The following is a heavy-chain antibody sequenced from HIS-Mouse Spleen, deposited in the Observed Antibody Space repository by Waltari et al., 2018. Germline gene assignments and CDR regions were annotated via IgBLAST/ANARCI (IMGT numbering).Heavy chain of an antibody. V-gene: IGHV4-39*07. D-gene: IGHD6-13*01. CDR3: AREIPYSSSWYDWYFDL. Sequence: QLQLQESGPGLVKPSETLSLTCTVSGGSICSSRYYWCWIRQPPGKGLEWIGSIYYSGSTYYNPSLKSRVTISVDTSKNQFSLKLSSVTAADTAVYYCAREIPYSSSWYDWYFDLWGRGTLVTVSS. J-gene: IGHJ2*01. CDR2: IYYSGST. CDR1: GGSICSSRYY.